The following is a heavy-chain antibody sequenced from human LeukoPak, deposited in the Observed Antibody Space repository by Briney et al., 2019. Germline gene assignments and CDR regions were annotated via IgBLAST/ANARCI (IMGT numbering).Heavy chain of an antibody. J-gene: IGHJ4*02. Sequence: SQTLSLTCAISGDSVSSNSDAWNWIRQSPSRGLEWLGRTYYRSKWYNDYAVSVKSRITINPDTSKNQFSLQLNSVTPEDTAVYYCVRDRPDHGDCFDYWGQGTLVTVSS. CDR2: TYYRSKWYN. D-gene: IGHD4-17*01. V-gene: IGHV6-1*01. CDR1: GDSVSSNSDA. CDR3: VRDRPDHGDCFDY.